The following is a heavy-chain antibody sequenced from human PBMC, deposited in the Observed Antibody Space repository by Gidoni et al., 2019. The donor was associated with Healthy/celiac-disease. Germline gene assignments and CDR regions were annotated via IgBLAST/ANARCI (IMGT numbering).Heavy chain of an antibody. CDR3: TGGTWMGSGDY. D-gene: IGHD1-26*01. Sequence: EVQLLESGGGLVQPGGSLRLSCSASGFTFSSYAMSWVRQAPGKGLEWVSAISGSGGSTYYADSVKGRFTISRDNSKNTLYLQMNSLRAEDTAVYYCTGGTWMGSGDYWGQGTLVTVSS. V-gene: IGHV3-23*01. CDR1: GFTFSSYA. J-gene: IGHJ4*02. CDR2: ISGSGGST.